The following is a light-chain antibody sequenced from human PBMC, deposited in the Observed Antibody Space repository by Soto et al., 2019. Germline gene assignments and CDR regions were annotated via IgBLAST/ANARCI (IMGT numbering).Light chain of an antibody. CDR2: GAS. Sequence: EIVMTQSPATLPVSPGERATLFCRASQSVSSTLAWYQQKPGQAPRLLIYGASTRATGISARFSGSGSGTEFTLTISSLQSEDVAVYYCQHYNNWPRTFGQGTKVEIK. CDR3: QHYNNWPRT. CDR1: QSVSST. J-gene: IGKJ1*01. V-gene: IGKV3-15*01.